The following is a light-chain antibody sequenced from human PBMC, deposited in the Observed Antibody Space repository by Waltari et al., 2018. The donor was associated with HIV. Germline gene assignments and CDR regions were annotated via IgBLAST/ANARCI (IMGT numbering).Light chain of an antibody. J-gene: IGLJ2*01. V-gene: IGLV3-19*01. Sequence: SSELTQDPAVSVALGQTVRTTCQGDSPRNYFAAWYQQKPGQAPTLVIYGKDNRPSGIPDRFSGSNSGSTASLTITGAQAEDEADYYCNSRDSSDNHVLFGGGTKLTVL. CDR2: GKD. CDR1: SPRNYF. CDR3: NSRDSSDNHVL.